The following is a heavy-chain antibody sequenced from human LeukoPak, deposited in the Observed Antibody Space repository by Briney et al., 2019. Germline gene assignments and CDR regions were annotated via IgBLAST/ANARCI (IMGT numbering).Heavy chain of an antibody. CDR1: EFPFNTYS. CDR3: AKRMGSEGGSSHN. V-gene: IGHV3-23*01. Sequence: GGSLRLSCAASEFPFNTYSMNWVRQAPGKGLEWVSAISGSGGSTYYADSVKGRFTISRDNSRNTLHLQMNSLRAEDTAVYYCAKRMGSEGGSSHNWGQGTLVTVSS. D-gene: IGHD1-26*01. J-gene: IGHJ4*02. CDR2: ISGSGGST.